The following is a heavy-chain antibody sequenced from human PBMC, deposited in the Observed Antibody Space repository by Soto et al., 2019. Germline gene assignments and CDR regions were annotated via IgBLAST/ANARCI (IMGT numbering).Heavy chain of an antibody. CDR3: ARVPYCSSTSCFDLDH. CDR2: INVGNGNT. V-gene: IGHV1-3*01. J-gene: IGHJ4*02. D-gene: IGHD2-2*01. CDR1: GYTFTHFA. Sequence: ASVKVSCKASGYTFTHFALHWVRQAPGQRLEWMGWINVGNGNTEYSQKFQGRLSISSDTSASTGYMELSSLTSEDTAMYYCARVPYCSSTSCFDLDHWGQGTLVTV.